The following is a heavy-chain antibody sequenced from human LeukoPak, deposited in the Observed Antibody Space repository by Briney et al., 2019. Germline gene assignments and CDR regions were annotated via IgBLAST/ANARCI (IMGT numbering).Heavy chain of an antibody. V-gene: IGHV1-18*01. CDR1: SYTFTSYG. CDR3: ARDISTTGDWFDT. Sequence: ASVKVSCKASSYTFTSYGISWVRQAPGQGLEWMGWISIYNAKTNYAQKFQGRVTMTTDTSTSTAYIELRSLTSDDTPVYYCARDISTTGDWFDTWGQGTLVTVSS. CDR2: ISIYNAKT. D-gene: IGHD1-1*01. J-gene: IGHJ5*02.